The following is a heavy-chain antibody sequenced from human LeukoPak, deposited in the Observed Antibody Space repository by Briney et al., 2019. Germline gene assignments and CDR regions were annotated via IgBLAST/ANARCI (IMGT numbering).Heavy chain of an antibody. J-gene: IGHJ4*02. V-gene: IGHV3-23*01. D-gene: IGHD1-26*01. CDR3: AKGGNSGTYHFDY. CDR2: ISGSGGST. Sequence: PGGSLRLSCAASGFTFRRYGMSWVRQAAGKGLEWVSSISGSGGSTYYGDSVKGRFTISRDNSKNTLYLQMNSLRAEDTAVYYCAKGGNSGTYHFDYWGQGSLVTVSS. CDR1: GFTFRRYG.